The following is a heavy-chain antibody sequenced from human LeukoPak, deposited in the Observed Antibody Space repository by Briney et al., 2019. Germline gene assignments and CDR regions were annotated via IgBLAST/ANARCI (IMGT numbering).Heavy chain of an antibody. Sequence: PGGSLRLSCAASGFTFSSYGMHWVRQAPGKGLEWVALIWYDGSIEYYADSVKGRFTISRDNSKNTLYLQMNSLRAEDTAVYYCARSMAYHDYWGQGTLVTVSS. CDR3: ARSMAYHDY. V-gene: IGHV3-33*08. J-gene: IGHJ4*02. CDR1: GFTFSSYG. D-gene: IGHD2-2*01. CDR2: IWYDGSIE.